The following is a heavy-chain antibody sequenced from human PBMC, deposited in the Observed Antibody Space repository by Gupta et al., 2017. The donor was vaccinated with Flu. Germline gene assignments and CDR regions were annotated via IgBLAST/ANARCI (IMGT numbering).Heavy chain of an antibody. CDR2: IYYSGST. CDR1: GGSISSYY. V-gene: IGHV4-59*08. D-gene: IGHD5-18*01. Sequence: QVHLQESGPGLVKPSETLSLTCTVPGGSISSYYWSWIRQPPGKGLEWIGYIYYSGSTNYNPSLKSRVTISVDTSKNQFSLKLSSVTAADTAVYYCARHHRPAMVRSYYYYYGMDVWGQGTTVTVSS. J-gene: IGHJ6*02. CDR3: ARHHRPAMVRSYYYYYGMDV.